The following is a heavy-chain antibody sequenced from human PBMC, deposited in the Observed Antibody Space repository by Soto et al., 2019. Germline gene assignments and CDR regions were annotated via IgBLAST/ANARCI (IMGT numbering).Heavy chain of an antibody. Sequence: QVQLVPSGAEVKMPGDSVTVSCKDAGYTVSSYGISWVRQAPGQGLEWTGWISAYNGNTNYAQKLQGRVTMTTDTSMDTDYMERRSLRSDDTAVYYCARHAYCRGGSCTYYDGMDVWGQGTTVTVSS. CDR2: ISAYNGNT. V-gene: IGHV1-18*04. CDR3: ARHAYCRGGSCTYYDGMDV. CDR1: GYTVSSYG. D-gene: IGHD2-15*01. J-gene: IGHJ6*02.